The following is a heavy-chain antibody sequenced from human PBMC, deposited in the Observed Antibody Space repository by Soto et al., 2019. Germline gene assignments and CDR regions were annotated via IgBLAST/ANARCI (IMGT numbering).Heavy chain of an antibody. CDR1: GGSISSYY. D-gene: IGHD5-12*01. CDR3: ARGGRGYSGYDLNY. J-gene: IGHJ4*02. CDR2: IYYSGST. Sequence: SETLYLTCTVSGGSISSYYWSWIRQPPGKGLEWIGYIYYSGSTNYNPSLKSRVTISVDTSKNQFSLKLSSVTAADTAVYYCARGGRGYSGYDLNYWGQGTLVTVSS. V-gene: IGHV4-59*01.